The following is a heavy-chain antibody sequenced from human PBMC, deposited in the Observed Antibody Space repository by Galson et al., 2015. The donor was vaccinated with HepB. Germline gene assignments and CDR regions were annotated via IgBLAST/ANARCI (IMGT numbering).Heavy chain of an antibody. Sequence: SLRLSCAASGFTFSSCYMSWVRQAPGKGLEWVANIKQDGSEKYSVDSVKGRFTIASDNAKNSLYLQMNSLRAEDTAVYYCARAPPIGVVTAYWYFDLWCRGTLVTVSS. D-gene: IGHD2-21*02. J-gene: IGHJ2*01. V-gene: IGHV3-7*03. CDR1: GFTFSSCY. CDR3: ARAPPIGVVTAYWYFDL. CDR2: IKQDGSEK.